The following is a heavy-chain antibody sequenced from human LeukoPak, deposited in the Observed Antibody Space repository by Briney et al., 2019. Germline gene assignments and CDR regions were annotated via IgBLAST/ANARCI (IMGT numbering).Heavy chain of an antibody. J-gene: IGHJ5*02. CDR1: GFTFSSYS. D-gene: IGHD3-22*01. V-gene: IGHV3-48*01. CDR2: ISSSSSTI. CDR3: ARDYGDDSSGYYYH. Sequence: GGSLRLSCAASGFTFSSYSMNWVRQAPGKGLVWVSYISSSSSTIYYADSVKGRFTISRDNAKNSLYLQMNSLRAEDTAVYYCARDYGDDSSGYYYHWGQGTLVTVSS.